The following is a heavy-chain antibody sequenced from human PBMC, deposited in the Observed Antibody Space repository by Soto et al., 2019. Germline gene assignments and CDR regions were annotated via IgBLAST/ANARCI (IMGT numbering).Heavy chain of an antibody. J-gene: IGHJ4*02. CDR2: MNPNSGNT. V-gene: IGHV1-8*01. CDR3: ARKGYCSGGSCYSYYY. D-gene: IGHD2-15*01. CDR1: GYTFTSYD. Sequence: QVQLVQSGAEVKKPGASVKVSCKASGYTFTSYDINWVRQATGQGLEWMGWMNPNSGNTGYAQKFQGRVTMTRNTSISTAYIELSSLRSEDTAVYYCARKGYCSGGSCYSYYYWGQGTLVTVST.